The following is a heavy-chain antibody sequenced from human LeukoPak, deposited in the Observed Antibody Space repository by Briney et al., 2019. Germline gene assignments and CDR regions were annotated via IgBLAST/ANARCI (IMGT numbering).Heavy chain of an antibody. CDR3: AKDLGYCSSTSCSYGMDV. CDR2: ICGSGGST. Sequence: GASLRLSCAASGFTFSSYAMSWVRQAPGKGLGGVSAICGSGGSTYYADSVKGRFTISRDNSKNTLYLQMNSLRAEDTAVYYCAKDLGYCSSTSCSYGMDVWGQGTTVTVSS. D-gene: IGHD2-2*03. CDR1: GFTFSSYA. J-gene: IGHJ6*02. V-gene: IGHV3-23*01.